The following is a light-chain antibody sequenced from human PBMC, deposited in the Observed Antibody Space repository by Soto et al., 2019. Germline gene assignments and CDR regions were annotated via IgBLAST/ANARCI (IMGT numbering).Light chain of an antibody. CDR3: QQSYSTTIT. CDR1: ESINTY. CDR2: AAS. V-gene: IGKV1-39*01. J-gene: IGKJ5*01. Sequence: DIQTNQSPSALSASVGDRVTIPCRASESINTYLNWYQQKPGKAPKLLIYAASSLQSGVPSRFSGSGSGTDFTLTISSLQPEDFATYYCQQSYSTTITFGQGTRLEIK.